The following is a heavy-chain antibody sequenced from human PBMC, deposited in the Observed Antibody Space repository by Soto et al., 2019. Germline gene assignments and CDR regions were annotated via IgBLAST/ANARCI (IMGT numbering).Heavy chain of an antibody. CDR1: GFTFSNYA. V-gene: IGHV3-23*01. CDR3: TIAGFTDYFYGLDV. J-gene: IGHJ6*02. Sequence: TGGSLRLSCVASGFTFSNYAMSWVRQAPGKGLEWVAAIRGSGTITYYADSVKGRFTISRDNFENTVYLQMTNLRAEDTAVYYCTIAGFTDYFYGLDVWGPGTTVTVSS. CDR2: IRGSGTIT. D-gene: IGHD3-16*01.